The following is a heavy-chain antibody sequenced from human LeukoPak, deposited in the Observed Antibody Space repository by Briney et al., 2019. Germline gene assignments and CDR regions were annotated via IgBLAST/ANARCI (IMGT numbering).Heavy chain of an antibody. Sequence: SETLSLTCSVSAVSISSTTYYWGWIRQPPGKGLEWIGSIYYSGRTYYNPSLRSRLTISADTSKNQFSLKLSSVTAADTAVYYCARVIMGATDFGFDYWGQGTLVTVSS. CDR2: IYYSGRT. CDR1: AVSISSTTYY. V-gene: IGHV4-39*07. J-gene: IGHJ4*02. CDR3: ARVIMGATDFGFDY. D-gene: IGHD1-26*01.